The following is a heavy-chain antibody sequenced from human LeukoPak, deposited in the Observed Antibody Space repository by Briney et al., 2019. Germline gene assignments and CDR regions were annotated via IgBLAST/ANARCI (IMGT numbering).Heavy chain of an antibody. D-gene: IGHD3-22*01. CDR3: ARDGTYYYDSSGYYRD. CDR2: INTDGSST. Sequence: PGGSLRLSCAASGFTFSNYWMHWVRQAPGKGLVWVSRINTDGSSTSYADSVKGRFTISRDNAKNTLYLQMNSLRAEDTAVYYCARDGTYYYDSSGYYRDWGQGTLVTVSS. CDR1: GFTFSNYW. J-gene: IGHJ4*01. V-gene: IGHV3-74*01.